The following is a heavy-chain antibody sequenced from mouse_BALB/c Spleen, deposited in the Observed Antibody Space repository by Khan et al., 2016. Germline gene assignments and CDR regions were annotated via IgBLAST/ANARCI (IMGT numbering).Heavy chain of an antibody. V-gene: IGHV4-1*02. CDR2: INPDSYTI. J-gene: IGHJ3*01. CDR3: ARAGYYGYLAY. Sequence: EVKLLASGGGLVHPGGSLKLSCAASGFDFSRYWMSWVRQAPGKGLEWIGEINPDSYTINYTPSLKDKFIISRDNAKNTLYLQMSKVRSEDTALYYCARAGYYGYLAYWGQGTLVTVSA. D-gene: IGHD1-1*01. CDR1: GFDFSRYW.